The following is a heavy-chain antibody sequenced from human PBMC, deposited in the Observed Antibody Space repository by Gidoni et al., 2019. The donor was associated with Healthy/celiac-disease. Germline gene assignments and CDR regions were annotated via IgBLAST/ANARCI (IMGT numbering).Heavy chain of an antibody. Sequence: QVQLVQSGAEVKKPGASVKVSCKASGYTFTSYYMHWVRQAPGQGLEWMGIINPSGGSTSYAQKFQGRVTMTRDTSTSTVYMELSSLRSEDTAVYYCARDKTPYGDGTDAFDIWGQGTMVTVSS. V-gene: IGHV1-46*03. CDR2: INPSGGST. CDR1: GYTFTSYY. J-gene: IGHJ3*02. CDR3: ARDKTPYGDGTDAFDI. D-gene: IGHD4-17*01.